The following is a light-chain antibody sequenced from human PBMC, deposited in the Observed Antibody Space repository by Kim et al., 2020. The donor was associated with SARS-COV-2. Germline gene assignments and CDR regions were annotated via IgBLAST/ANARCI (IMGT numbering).Light chain of an antibody. CDR1: SLRVYY. CDR2: GDK. V-gene: IGLV3-19*01. CDR3: NSRDSSGNHVL. J-gene: IGLJ3*02. Sequence: SSELTQDPAVSVALGQTVTITCQGDSLRVYYASWFRQKSGQAPILVIYGDKNRPSGIPDRFSGSGSGNTASLTITGAQAEDEADYYCNSRDSSGNHVLFG.